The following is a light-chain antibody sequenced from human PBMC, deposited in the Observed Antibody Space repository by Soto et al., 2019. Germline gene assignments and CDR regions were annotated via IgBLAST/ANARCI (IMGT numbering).Light chain of an antibody. V-gene: IGKV1-5*01. CDR1: QRISGW. CDR2: DAS. CDR3: QQYDNNSVT. Sequence: DIQMTQSPSSLSASVGDRVTITCQASQRISGWLAWYQQKPGKAPKLLIYDASALKTGVPPRFSSSGSATEFSLSIISLQQEEYTTSYCQQYDNNSVTFGQGTQVEIK. J-gene: IGKJ5*01.